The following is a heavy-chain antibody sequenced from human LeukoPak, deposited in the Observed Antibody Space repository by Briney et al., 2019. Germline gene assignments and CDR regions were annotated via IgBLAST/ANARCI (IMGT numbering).Heavy chain of an antibody. CDR3: TRDPGSDSRDWYFDV. J-gene: IGHJ2*01. CDR1: GFTISSSQ. V-gene: IGHV3-74*01. CDR2: ILRDETYT. Sequence: PGGSLRLSCAASGFTISSSQMHWVRQAPGKGLVWVSRILRDETYTNYADSVRGRFTISRDNANNMLFLQMNSLRGEDTAVYFCTRDPGSDSRDWYFDVRGRGTLVTVSS. D-gene: IGHD6-25*01.